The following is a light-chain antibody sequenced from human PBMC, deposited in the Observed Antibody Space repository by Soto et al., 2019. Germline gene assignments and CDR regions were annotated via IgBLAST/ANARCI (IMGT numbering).Light chain of an antibody. V-gene: IGKV3-20*01. Sequence: EIALTQSPGTLSLSPGERATLSCRASQSVSSNYLAWYQQKPGQAPRLLIYGVSSRATGIPDRFSGSGSGTDFTLTISRLEPEDFAVYYCQQYGISPRTFGQGTKVDIK. J-gene: IGKJ1*01. CDR1: QSVSSNY. CDR2: GVS. CDR3: QQYGISPRT.